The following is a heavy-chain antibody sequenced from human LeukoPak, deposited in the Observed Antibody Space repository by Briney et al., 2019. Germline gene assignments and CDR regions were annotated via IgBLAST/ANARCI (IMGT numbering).Heavy chain of an antibody. Sequence: SETLSLTCAVYGGSFSGYYWSWIRQPPGKGLEWIGEINHSGSTNYNPSLKSRVTISVDTSKNLFSLTLSSVTAADTAVYHCARRVTDTYYYYYYIDVWGKGTTVTVSS. CDR3: ARRVTDTYYYYYYIDV. D-gene: IGHD2-21*02. CDR1: GGSFSGYY. J-gene: IGHJ6*03. CDR2: INHSGST. V-gene: IGHV4-34*01.